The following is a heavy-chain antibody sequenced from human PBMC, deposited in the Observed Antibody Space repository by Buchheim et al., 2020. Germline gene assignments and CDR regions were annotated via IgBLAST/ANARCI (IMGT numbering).Heavy chain of an antibody. V-gene: IGHV1-69*09. CDR2: IIPILGIA. D-gene: IGHD2-8*01. J-gene: IGHJ6*02. Sequence: QVQLVQSGAEVKKPGASVKVSCKASGYTFTGYYMHWVRQAPGQGLEWMGRIIPILGIANYAQKFQGRVTITADKSTSTAYMELSSLRSEDTAVYYCARGLYCTNGVCYNYYYYGMDVWGQGTT. CDR3: ARGLYCTNGVCYNYYYYGMDV. CDR1: GYTFTGYY.